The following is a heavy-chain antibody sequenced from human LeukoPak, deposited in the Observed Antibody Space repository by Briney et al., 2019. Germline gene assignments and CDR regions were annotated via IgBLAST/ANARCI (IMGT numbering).Heavy chain of an antibody. J-gene: IGHJ6*02. CDR3: GGDLEVGTVYYYGMDV. CDR1: GFTLSRNY. CDR2: IYSGCST. D-gene: IGHD3-16*01. Sequence: GGSLRLSCAASGFTLSRNYMSWVRQAPGKGLEWVSDIYSGCSTYYADSVKGRFNISKDNSKNTLYLQMDSLRAEDTGVYYCGGDLEVGTVYYYGMDVWGQGTTVTVSS. V-gene: IGHV3-66*02.